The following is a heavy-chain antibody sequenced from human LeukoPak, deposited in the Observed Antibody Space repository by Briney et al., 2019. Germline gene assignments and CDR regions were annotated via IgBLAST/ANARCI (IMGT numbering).Heavy chain of an antibody. CDR3: ARDHGSGSYPHPFDY. J-gene: IGHJ4*02. D-gene: IGHD3-10*01. CDR1: GFTFSSYW. Sequence: GGSLRLSCAASGFTFSSYWMHWVRQAPGKGLVWVSRINTDGSSTSYADSVKGRFTISRDNAKNTLYLQMNSLRAEDTAVYYCARDHGSGSYPHPFDYWGQGTLVTVSS. CDR2: INTDGSST. V-gene: IGHV3-74*01.